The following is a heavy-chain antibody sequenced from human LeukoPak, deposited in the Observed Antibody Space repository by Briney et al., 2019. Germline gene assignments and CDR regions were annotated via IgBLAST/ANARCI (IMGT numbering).Heavy chain of an antibody. CDR2: IYYSGST. Sequence: ETQTLLCTVSGDSVSSPSDYWGWIRQPPGKGLEWIGNIYYSGSTFLNPSLESRVTMSVDASRNQFSLKLTSVTTADTAIYFCASRGRGWSLCNWFDPWGQGTLVTVSS. V-gene: IGHV4-39*01. D-gene: IGHD6-19*01. CDR1: GDSVSSPSDY. CDR3: ASRGRGWSLCNWFDP. J-gene: IGHJ5*02.